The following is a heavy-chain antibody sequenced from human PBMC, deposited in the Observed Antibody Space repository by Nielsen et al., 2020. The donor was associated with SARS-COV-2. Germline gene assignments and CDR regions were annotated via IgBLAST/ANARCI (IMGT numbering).Heavy chain of an antibody. CDR3: ASQYYDSSGYGY. Sequence: GESLKISCAASGFTFSSYAMHWVRQAPGKGLEWVSSISSSSSYIYYADSVKGRFTISRDNAKNSLYLQMNSLRAEDTAVYYCASQYYDSSGYGYWGQGTLVTVSS. D-gene: IGHD3-22*01. V-gene: IGHV3-21*01. CDR2: ISSSSSYI. J-gene: IGHJ4*02. CDR1: GFTFSSYA.